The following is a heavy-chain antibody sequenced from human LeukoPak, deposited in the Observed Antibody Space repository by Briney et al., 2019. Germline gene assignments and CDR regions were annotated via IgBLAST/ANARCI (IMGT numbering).Heavy chain of an antibody. CDR1: GFTFSYYA. D-gene: IGHD4-23*01. CDR3: AKDPYGNSPGAFDI. V-gene: IGHV3-23*01. CDR2: IRDSDSST. J-gene: IGHJ3*02. Sequence: GGSLRLSCTASGFTFSYYAMTWVHQAPGKGLEWVSGIRDSDSSTYYADSVKGRFTISRDNAKNTLYLQMNSLRAEDTAVYYCAKDPYGNSPGAFDIWGQGTMVTVSS.